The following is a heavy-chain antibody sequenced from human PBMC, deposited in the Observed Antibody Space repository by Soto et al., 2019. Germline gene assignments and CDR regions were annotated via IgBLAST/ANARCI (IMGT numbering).Heavy chain of an antibody. J-gene: IGHJ4*02. CDR1: GGSIRSGDYY. CDR3: AREIMAADHFDY. V-gene: IGHV4-30-4*01. D-gene: IGHD6-13*01. Sequence: QIQLHESGPGLVKPSQTLSHTCTVSGGSIRSGDYYWSWIRQTPERGLEWCGYVHYSGNTFYNPSLKSRATISLDTSRNQFSLNLSSVTAADSAVYYCAREIMAADHFDYWGQGALVTVSS. CDR2: VHYSGNT.